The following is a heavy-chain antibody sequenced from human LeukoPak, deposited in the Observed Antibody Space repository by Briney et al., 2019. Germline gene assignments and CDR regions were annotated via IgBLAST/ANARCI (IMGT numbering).Heavy chain of an antibody. V-gene: IGHV4-4*07. Sequence: PSETLSLTCTVSGGSISSYYWSWIRQPAGKGLEWIGRIYSSGSTNYNPSLKSRVTMSVDTSKNQFSLKLSSVTAADTAVYYCARILLWFGELGWFDPWGQGTLVTVSS. J-gene: IGHJ5*02. CDR2: IYSSGST. D-gene: IGHD3-10*01. CDR3: ARILLWFGELGWFDP. CDR1: GGSISSYY.